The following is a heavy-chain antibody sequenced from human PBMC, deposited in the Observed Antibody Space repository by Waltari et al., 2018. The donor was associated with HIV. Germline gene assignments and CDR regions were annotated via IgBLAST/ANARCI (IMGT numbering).Heavy chain of an antibody. J-gene: IGHJ6*02. CDR3: ARDTLNFFFGLDV. CDR2: ISSSSFNI. V-gene: IGHV3-48*02. CDR1: GFSFGDYA. Sequence: EEQLVESGGGLVHPGGSLKLSYAASGFSFGDYAMNWVRQAPGKGLEWIAYISSSSFNIKYVDSVRGRFTISRDNTQNSLSLQMNNLIDEDTAKYFCARDTLNFFFGLDVWGHGTTVAVSS.